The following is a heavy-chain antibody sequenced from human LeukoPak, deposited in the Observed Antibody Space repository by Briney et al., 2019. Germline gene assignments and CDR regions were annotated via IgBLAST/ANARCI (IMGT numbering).Heavy chain of an antibody. D-gene: IGHD3-10*01. CDR1: GYTFTSYG. J-gene: IGHJ5*02. Sequence: GASVKVSCKASGYTFTSYGISWVRQAPGQGLEWMGWVSAYNGNTNYAQKLQGRVTMTTDTSTSTAYMELRSLRSDDTAVYYCARDFFITMVRGVSHWFDPWGQGTLVTVSS. CDR2: VSAYNGNT. V-gene: IGHV1-18*01. CDR3: ARDFFITMVRGVSHWFDP.